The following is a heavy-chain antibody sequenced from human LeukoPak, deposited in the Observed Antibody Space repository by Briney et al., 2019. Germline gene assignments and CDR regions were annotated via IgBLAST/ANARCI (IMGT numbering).Heavy chain of an antibody. CDR1: GFTISNYY. CDR2: IFSGGTI. Sequence: GGSLRLSCEASGFTISNYYMSWVRQAPGKGLEWVSVIFSGGTIYYADAVKGRFTISKGNSKNTLYLQMNSLRAEDTAVYYCAREDYADSSGYYSSGEYWGQGTLVTVSS. V-gene: IGHV3-66*01. J-gene: IGHJ4*02. D-gene: IGHD3-22*01. CDR3: AREDYADSSGYYSSGEY.